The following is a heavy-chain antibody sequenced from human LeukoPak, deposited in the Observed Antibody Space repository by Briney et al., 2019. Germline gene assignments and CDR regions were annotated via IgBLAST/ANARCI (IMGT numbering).Heavy chain of an antibody. Sequence: GASVKVSCKASGYTFTSYGISWVRQAPGQGLEWMGWISAYNGNTNYAQKLQGRVTMTTDTSTSTAYMELRSLRSDDTAVYYCARDPNKAAAVPDAFDIWGQGTMVTVSS. D-gene: IGHD6-13*01. CDR3: ARDPNKAAAVPDAFDI. CDR2: ISAYNGNT. CDR1: GYTFTSYG. J-gene: IGHJ3*02. V-gene: IGHV1-18*01.